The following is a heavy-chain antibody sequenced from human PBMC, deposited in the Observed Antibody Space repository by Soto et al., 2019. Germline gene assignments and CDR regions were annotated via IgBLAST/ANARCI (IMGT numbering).Heavy chain of an antibody. V-gene: IGHV3-48*02. CDR3: ARNWNYFDY. CDR1: GFTFSSYS. J-gene: IGHJ4*02. D-gene: IGHD3-3*01. CDR2: ISSSGNVI. Sequence: AGGSLRLSCAASGFTFSSYSMNWVRQAPGKGLEWVSYISSSGNVIYYADSVKGRFTISRDKAKNSLYLQMNSLRDEDTAVYYCARNWNYFDYWGQGTLVTVSS.